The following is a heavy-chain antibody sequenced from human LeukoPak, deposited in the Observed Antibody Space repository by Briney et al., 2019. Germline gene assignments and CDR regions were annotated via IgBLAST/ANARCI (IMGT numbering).Heavy chain of an antibody. CDR1: GIIFRDAW. D-gene: IGHD1-7*01. J-gene: IGHJ4*02. CDR3: TTRTTTTIY. V-gene: IGHV3-15*07. CDR2: IKSNADGGTT. Sequence: PGGSLRLSCVVSGIIFRDAWMNWVRQTPGKGLEWVGLIKSNADGGTTDYAAPVKGRFTISRDDSENTLSLQMSSLNIEDTAIYYCTTRTTTTIYWGQGTLVTVSS.